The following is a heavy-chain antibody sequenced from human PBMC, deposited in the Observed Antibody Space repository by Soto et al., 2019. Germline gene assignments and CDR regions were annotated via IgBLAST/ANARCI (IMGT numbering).Heavy chain of an antibody. CDR2: ISYDGSNK. D-gene: IGHD2-2*01. Sequence: GGSLRLSCAASGLTFSSYGMHWVRQAPGKGLEWVAVISYDGSNKYYADSVKGRFTISRDNSKNTLYLQMNSLRAEDTAVYYCAKDRVVVTPRYGMDVWGQGTTVTVSS. V-gene: IGHV3-30*18. CDR1: GLTFSSYG. J-gene: IGHJ6*02. CDR3: AKDRVVVTPRYGMDV.